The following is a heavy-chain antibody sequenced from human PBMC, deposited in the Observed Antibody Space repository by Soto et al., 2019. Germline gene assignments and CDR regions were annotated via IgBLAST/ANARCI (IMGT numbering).Heavy chain of an antibody. V-gene: IGHV3-33*01. J-gene: IGHJ4*02. CDR2: MWYDGSNK. CDR1: GFTFSSYG. Sequence: QVQLVESGGGVVQPGRSLRLSCAASGFTFSSYGMHWVRQAPGKGLEWVAVMWYDGSNKYYADSVKGRFTISRDNSKNTLYLQMNSLRAEDTAVYYCARGEILGRLDYWGQGTLVTVSS. D-gene: IGHD2-15*01. CDR3: ARGEILGRLDY.